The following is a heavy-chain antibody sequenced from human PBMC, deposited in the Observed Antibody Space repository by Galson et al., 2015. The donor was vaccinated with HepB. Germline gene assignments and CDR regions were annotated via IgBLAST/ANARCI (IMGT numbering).Heavy chain of an antibody. D-gene: IGHD2-2*02. J-gene: IGHJ3*02. Sequence: LSLTCTVSGGSISSGGYYWSWIRQHPGKGLEWIGYIYYSGSTYYNPSLKSRVTISVDTSKNQFSLKLSSVTAADTTVYYCARDDCSSTSCYTWQAFDIWGQGTMVTVSS. CDR2: IYYSGST. CDR1: GGSISSGGYY. V-gene: IGHV4-31*03. CDR3: ARDDCSSTSCYTWQAFDI.